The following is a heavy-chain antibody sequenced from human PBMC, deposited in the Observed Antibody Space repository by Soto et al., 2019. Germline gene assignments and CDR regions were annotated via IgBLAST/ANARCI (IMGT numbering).Heavy chain of an antibody. D-gene: IGHD3-9*01. J-gene: IGHJ4*02. CDR2: IDAGNGNT. CDR3: ARSETDYSTFDY. V-gene: IGHV1-3*01. Sequence: ASVKVSCKASGYTFTRNAIHWVRQAPGQRLEWIGKIDAGNGNTRYSQKFQGRVTITRDTSASAAYMELSTLGSEDTSIYYCARSETDYSTFDYWGQGTLVTVSS. CDR1: GYTFTRNA.